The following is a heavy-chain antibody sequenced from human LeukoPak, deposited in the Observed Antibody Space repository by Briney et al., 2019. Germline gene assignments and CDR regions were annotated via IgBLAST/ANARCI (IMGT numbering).Heavy chain of an antibody. CDR2: IKQDGSEK. D-gene: IGHD3-10*01. CDR1: GFTFSSYW. J-gene: IGHJ4*02. Sequence: GGSLRLSCAASGFTFSSYWMSWVRQAPGKGLEWVANIKQDGSEKYYVDSVKGRFTISRDNAKNSLYLQMNSLRAEDTAVYYCAHRHELLWFGEIGKTGFDYWGQGTLVTVSS. V-gene: IGHV3-7*01. CDR3: AHRHELLWFGEIGKTGFDY.